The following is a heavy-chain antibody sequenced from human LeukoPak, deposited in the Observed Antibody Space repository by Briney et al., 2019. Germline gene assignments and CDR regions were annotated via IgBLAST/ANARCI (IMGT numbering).Heavy chain of an antibody. D-gene: IGHD2-8*01. CDR2: ISGSGGST. Sequence: GGSLRLSCAASGFTFSSYAMSWVRQAPGKGLEWVSAISGSGGSTYYADSVKGRFTISRDNSKNTLYLQMNSLRAEDTAVYYCTTDNPLLMVYAIQPSGMDVRGQGTTVTVSS. V-gene: IGHV3-23*01. J-gene: IGHJ6*02. CDR1: GFTFSSYA. CDR3: TTDNPLLMVYAIQPSGMDV.